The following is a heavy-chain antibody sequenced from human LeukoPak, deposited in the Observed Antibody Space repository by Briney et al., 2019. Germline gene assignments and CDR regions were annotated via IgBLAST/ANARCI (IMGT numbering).Heavy chain of an antibody. D-gene: IGHD1-26*01. Sequence: ASVKVSCKASGYTFTDYYMHWVRQAPGQGLEWMGWINPNSGGTNYAQKFQGRVTMTRDTSISAAYMELSRLRSDDTAVYYCAREGPIVGATHLVDYWGQGTLVTVSS. CDR1: GYTFTDYY. CDR2: INPNSGGT. J-gene: IGHJ4*02. V-gene: IGHV1-2*02. CDR3: AREGPIVGATHLVDY.